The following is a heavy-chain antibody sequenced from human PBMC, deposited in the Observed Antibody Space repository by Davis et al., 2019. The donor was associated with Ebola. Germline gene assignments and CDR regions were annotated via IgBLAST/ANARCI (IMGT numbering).Heavy chain of an antibody. Sequence: AASVKVSCKASGGTFSSYAISWVRQAPGQGLEWMGRIIPILGIANYAQKFQGRVTITADKSTSTAYMELSSLRSEDTAVYYCARFYCTGGVCLYYYYGMDVWGQGTTVTVSS. CDR1: GGTFSSYA. J-gene: IGHJ6*02. V-gene: IGHV1-69*04. D-gene: IGHD2-8*02. CDR2: IIPILGIA. CDR3: ARFYCTGGVCLYYYYGMDV.